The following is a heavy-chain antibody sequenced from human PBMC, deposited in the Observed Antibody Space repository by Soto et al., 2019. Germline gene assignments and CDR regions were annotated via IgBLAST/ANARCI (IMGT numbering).Heavy chain of an antibody. V-gene: IGHV4-30-2*01. CDR1: GGSISSGGYS. D-gene: IGHD3-10*01. Sequence: QLQLQESGSGLVKPSQTLSLTCAVSGGSISSGGYSWSWIRQPPGKGLEWIGYIHHSGSTYYNPYHKSRVTISVDRSKNQFSLKLSSVTAADTAVYYCARAIGWFGELLGGYYFDYWGPGTLVTVSS. J-gene: IGHJ4*02. CDR3: ARAIGWFGELLGGYYFDY. CDR2: IHHSGST.